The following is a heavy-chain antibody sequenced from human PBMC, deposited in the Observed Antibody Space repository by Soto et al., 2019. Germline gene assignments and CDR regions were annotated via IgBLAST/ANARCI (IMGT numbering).Heavy chain of an antibody. V-gene: IGHV3-23*01. Sequence: GGSLRLSCAASGFTFSSYAMSWVRQAPGKGLEWVSAISGSGGSTYYADSVKGRFTISRDNSKNTLYLQMNSLRAEDTAVYYCPKGPFRCGGAFDIWGQGTMVTVSS. J-gene: IGHJ3*02. CDR2: ISGSGGST. CDR3: PKGPFRCGGAFDI. CDR1: GFTFSSYA. D-gene: IGHD3-16*01.